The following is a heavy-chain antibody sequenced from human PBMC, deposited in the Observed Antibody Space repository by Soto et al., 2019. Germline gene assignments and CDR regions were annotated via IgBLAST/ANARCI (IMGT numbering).Heavy chain of an antibody. CDR2: FYYSGST. J-gene: IGHJ5*02. Sequence: PSETLSITCTVSGGSISTGGYYWNWIRQHPGKGLEWIGYFYYSGSTYYNQSLKSRVTISVNTSKNQFSLKLSSVTAADTAVYYCARSVFPWGQGTLVTVSS. V-gene: IGHV4-31*03. CDR1: GGSISTGGYY. CDR3: ARSVFP.